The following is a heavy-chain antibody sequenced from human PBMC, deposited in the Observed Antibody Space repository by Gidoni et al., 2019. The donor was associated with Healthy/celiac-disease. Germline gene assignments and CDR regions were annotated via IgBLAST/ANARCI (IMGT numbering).Heavy chain of an antibody. CDR2: ISYDGSNK. CDR3: AKFKEHDYVWGMLTYYYYYGMDV. J-gene: IGHJ6*02. CDR1: GFTFSSYG. V-gene: IGHV3-30*18. D-gene: IGHD3-16*01. Sequence: QVQLVESGGGVVQPGRSLRLSCAASGFTFSSYGMHWVRQAPGKGLEWVAVISYDGSNKYYADSVKGRFTISRDNSKNTLYLQMNSLRAEDTAVYYCAKFKEHDYVWGMLTYYYYYGMDVWGQGTTVTVSS.